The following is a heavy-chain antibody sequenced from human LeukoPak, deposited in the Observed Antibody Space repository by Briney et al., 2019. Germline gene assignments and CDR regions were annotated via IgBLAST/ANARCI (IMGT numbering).Heavy chain of an antibody. CDR1: GFTFSSNA. Sequence: GSLRLSCAASGFTFSSNAMHWVRQAPGKGLEWVAVIWYDGSNKYYADSVKGRFTISRDNSKNTLYLQMNSLRAEDTAVYYCAKGYSSSFDWGQGTMVTVSS. CDR3: AKGYSSSFD. CDR2: IWYDGSNK. J-gene: IGHJ3*01. D-gene: IGHD6-13*01. V-gene: IGHV3-30*02.